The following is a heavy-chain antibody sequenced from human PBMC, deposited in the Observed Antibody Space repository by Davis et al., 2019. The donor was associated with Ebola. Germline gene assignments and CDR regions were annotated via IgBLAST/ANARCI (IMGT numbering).Heavy chain of an antibody. CDR1: GGSISSSNW. V-gene: IGHV4-4*02. Sequence: SETLSLTCAVSGGSISSSNWWSWVRQPPGKGLEWIGEIYHSGSTNYNPSLKSRVTISVDKSKNQFSLKLSSVTAADTAVYYCARGYGAAAKRKAYGMDVWGQGTTVTVSS. J-gene: IGHJ6*02. CDR3: ARGYGAAAKRKAYGMDV. D-gene: IGHD6-13*01. CDR2: IYHSGST.